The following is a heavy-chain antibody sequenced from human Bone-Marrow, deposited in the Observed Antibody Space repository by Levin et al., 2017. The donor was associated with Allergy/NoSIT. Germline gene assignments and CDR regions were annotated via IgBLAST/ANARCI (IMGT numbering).Heavy chain of an antibody. Sequence: GESLKISCAASGFTFSSYAMSWVRQAPGKGLEWVSAISRSGGSTYYADSVKGRFTISRDNSKNTLYLQMNSLRAEDTAVYYCANPGYSSSWYGQYYYYYYGMDVWGQGTTVTVSS. V-gene: IGHV3-23*01. CDR1: GFTFSSYA. D-gene: IGHD6-13*01. CDR3: ANPGYSSSWYGQYYYYYYGMDV. CDR2: ISRSGGST. J-gene: IGHJ6*02.